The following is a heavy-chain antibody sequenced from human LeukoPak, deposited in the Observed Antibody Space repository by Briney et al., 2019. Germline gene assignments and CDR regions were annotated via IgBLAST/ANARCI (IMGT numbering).Heavy chain of an antibody. Sequence: PSETLSLTCTVSGGSISSSSYYWGWIRQPPGKGLEWIGSIYYSGSTHYTPSPKSRVTISVDTSKNQFSLKLSSVTAADTAVYYCARGTYSSGFTIEYWGQGTLATVSS. CDR1: GGSISSSSYY. J-gene: IGHJ4*02. D-gene: IGHD6-19*01. CDR2: IYYSGST. CDR3: ARGTYSSGFTIEY. V-gene: IGHV4-39*01.